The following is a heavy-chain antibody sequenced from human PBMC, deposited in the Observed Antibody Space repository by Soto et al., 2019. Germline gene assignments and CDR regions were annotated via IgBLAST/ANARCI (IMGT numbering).Heavy chain of an antibody. D-gene: IGHD3-10*01. CDR3: ARDLDGSGSYYTGY. CDR2: ISTYNSNT. Sequence: QVNLVQSGVEVKKPGASVKVSCKTSGYTFTSAGISWVRQAPGQGLEWMGWISTYNSNTKYAQTLQDRVTMTTDTSTSTAYMELRSLTSDDTAVYYCARDLDGSGSYYTGYWGQGTLVTVSA. CDR1: GYTFTSAG. J-gene: IGHJ4*02. V-gene: IGHV1-18*01.